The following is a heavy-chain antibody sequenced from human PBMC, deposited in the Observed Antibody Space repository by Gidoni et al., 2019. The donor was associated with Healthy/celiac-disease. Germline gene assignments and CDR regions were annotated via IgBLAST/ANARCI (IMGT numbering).Heavy chain of an antibody. V-gene: IGHV4-34*01. CDR3: ARARRYSGYEYDY. CDR1: GGSFSGYY. Sequence: QVQLQQWGAGLLKPSETLSLTCAVSGGSFSGYYWSWIRQPPGKGLEWIGEINHSGSTNYNPSLKSRVTISVDTSKNQFSLKLSSVTAADTAVYYCARARRYSGYEYDYWGQGTLVTVSS. D-gene: IGHD5-12*01. CDR2: INHSGST. J-gene: IGHJ4*02.